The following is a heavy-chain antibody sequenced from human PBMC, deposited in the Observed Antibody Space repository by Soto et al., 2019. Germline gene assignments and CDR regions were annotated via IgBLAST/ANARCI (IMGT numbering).Heavy chain of an antibody. CDR1: GYTFTSYY. J-gene: IGHJ4*02. CDR2: INPSGGST. Sequence: ASVKVSCKASGYTFTSYYMHWVRQAPGQGLEWMGIINPSGGSTSYAQKFQGRVTMTRDTSTSTVYMELSSLRSEDTAVYYCAMGSRALSSWYRGDYWGQGTLVTVSS. CDR3: AMGSRALSSWYRGDY. D-gene: IGHD2-15*01. V-gene: IGHV1-46*01.